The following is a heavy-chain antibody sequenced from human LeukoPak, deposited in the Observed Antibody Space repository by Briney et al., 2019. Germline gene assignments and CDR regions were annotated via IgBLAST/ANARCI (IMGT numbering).Heavy chain of an antibody. V-gene: IGHV4-61*01. D-gene: IGHD3-9*01. Sequence: SETLSLTCTVSGGSVSSGSYYWSWIRQPPGKGLEWIGYIYYSGSTNYNPSLKSRVTISVDTSKNQFSLKLRSVTAADTAVYYCAGVSDILTGYPFDYWGQGTLVTVSS. J-gene: IGHJ4*02. CDR2: IYYSGST. CDR1: GGSVSSGSYY. CDR3: AGVSDILTGYPFDY.